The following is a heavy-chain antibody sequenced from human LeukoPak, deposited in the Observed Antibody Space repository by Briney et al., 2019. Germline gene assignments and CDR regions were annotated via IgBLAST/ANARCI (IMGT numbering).Heavy chain of an antibody. J-gene: IGHJ4*02. V-gene: IGHV3-11*01. Sequence: PGGSLRLSCAASGFTFSDYYMSWIRQAPGKGLEWVSYISRGGSTTYYADSVKGRFTISRDNAKNSLYLQMTSLRVEDTAFYYCAKDVGALLVLPFDSWGQGTLVTVSS. CDR2: ISRGGSTT. D-gene: IGHD3-3*02. CDR1: GFTFSDYY. CDR3: AKDVGALLVLPFDS.